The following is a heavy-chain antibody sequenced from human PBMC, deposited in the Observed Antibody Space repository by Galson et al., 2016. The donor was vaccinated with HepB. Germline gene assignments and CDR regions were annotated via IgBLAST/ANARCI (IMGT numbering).Heavy chain of an antibody. D-gene: IGHD5-12*01. CDR3: ARGTYSGYSDYGMDV. J-gene: IGHJ6*02. V-gene: IGHV3-7*01. Sequence: SLRLSCAASGFSFSTYWMSWVRQAPGKGLEWVANIKGDGSDKKYVDSVKGRFTISRDNSKNTLYLQMSSLRPEDTAVYYCARGTYSGYSDYGMDVWGQGTTVTVSS. CDR2: IKGDGSDK. CDR1: GFSFSTYW.